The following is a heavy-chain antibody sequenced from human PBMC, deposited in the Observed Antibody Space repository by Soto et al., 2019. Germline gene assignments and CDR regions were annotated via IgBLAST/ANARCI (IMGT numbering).Heavy chain of an antibody. CDR1: GGSFSGFY. CDR3: ARDKGSGDLWWFDP. Sequence: SETLSLTCAVYGGSFSGFYWSWIRQPPGRGLEWIGYIYYSGSTNYNPSLKSRVTISVDTSKNQFSLKLSSVTAADTAVYYCARDKGSGDLWWFDPWGQGTLVTVSS. D-gene: IGHD6-19*01. CDR2: IYYSGST. V-gene: IGHV4-34*11. J-gene: IGHJ5*02.